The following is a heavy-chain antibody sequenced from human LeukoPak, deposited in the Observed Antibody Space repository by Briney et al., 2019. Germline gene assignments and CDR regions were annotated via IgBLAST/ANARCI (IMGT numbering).Heavy chain of an antibody. CDR1: GYSISSGCY. J-gene: IGHJ5*02. V-gene: IGHV4-38-2*02. CDR2: IYHGGST. Sequence: AESLCLSCAASGYSISSGCYRGCLRQPRGKVLEWTGSIYHGGSTYYIPSLKGRVTISIDTSKNPFYLQLSSVTAADTAVYYCARDIYYGSGSYKTFDPWGQGTLVTVSS. CDR3: ARDIYYGSGSYKTFDP. D-gene: IGHD3-10*01.